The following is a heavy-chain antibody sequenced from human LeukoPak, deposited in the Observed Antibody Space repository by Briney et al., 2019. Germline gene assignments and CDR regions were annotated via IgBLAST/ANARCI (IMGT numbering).Heavy chain of an antibody. CDR3: ARKAGHYYYYMDV. Sequence: EASVKVSCKASGYTFTSYYMHWVRQAPGQGLEWMGILNPSGGSTSYAQKFQGRVTMTRDMSTSTVYMELSSLRAEDTAVYYCARKAGHYYYYMDVWGKGTTVSVSS. CDR1: GYTFTSYY. D-gene: IGHD1-14*01. J-gene: IGHJ6*03. V-gene: IGHV1-46*01. CDR2: LNPSGGST.